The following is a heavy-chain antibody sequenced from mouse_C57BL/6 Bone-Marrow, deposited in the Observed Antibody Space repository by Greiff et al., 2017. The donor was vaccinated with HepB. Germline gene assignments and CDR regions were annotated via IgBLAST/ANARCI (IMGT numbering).Heavy chain of an antibody. Sequence: QVQLQQSGAELARPGASVKLSCKASGYTFTSYGISWVKQRTGQGLEWIGEIYPRSGNTYYNEKFKGKATLTADKSSSTTYMQLRSLTSEGSAVSFNARHYYFYFDYWGQGTTLTVSS. D-gene: IGHD1-1*01. CDR1: GYTFTSYG. V-gene: IGHV1-81*01. CDR2: IYPRSGNT. CDR3: ARHYYFYFDY. J-gene: IGHJ2*01.